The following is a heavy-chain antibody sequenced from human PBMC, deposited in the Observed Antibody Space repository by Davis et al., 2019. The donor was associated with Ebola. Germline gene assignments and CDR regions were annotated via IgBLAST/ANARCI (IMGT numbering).Heavy chain of an antibody. CDR3: ARDGPNWGTFDY. CDR2: IYSGGST. CDR1: GFTVSSNY. D-gene: IGHD7-27*01. J-gene: IGHJ4*02. V-gene: IGHV3-66*01. Sequence: GESLKISCAASGFTVSSNYMSWVRQAPGKGLEWVSVIYSGGSTYYADSVKGRFTISRDNSKNTLYLQMNSLRAEDTAVYYCARDGPNWGTFDYWGQGTLVTVSS.